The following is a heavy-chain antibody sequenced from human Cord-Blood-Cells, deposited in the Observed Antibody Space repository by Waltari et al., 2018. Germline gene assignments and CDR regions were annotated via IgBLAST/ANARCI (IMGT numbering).Heavy chain of an antibody. Sequence: QVQLVQSGAEVKKPGASVKASCKVSGYTLTELSMPWVAQAPGQGLEWMGGFDPEDGETIYAQKFQGRVTMTEDTSTDTAYMELSSLRSEDTAVYYCATATYYDFWSGYYAFDIWGQGTMVTVSS. CDR3: ATATYYDFWSGYYAFDI. D-gene: IGHD3-3*01. J-gene: IGHJ3*02. CDR2: FDPEDGET. CDR1: GYTLTELS. V-gene: IGHV1-24*01.